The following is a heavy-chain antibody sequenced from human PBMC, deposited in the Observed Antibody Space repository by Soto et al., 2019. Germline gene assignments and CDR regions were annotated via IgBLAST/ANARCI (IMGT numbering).Heavy chain of an antibody. Sequence: PGGSLRLSCAASGFTFSSYAMSWVRQAPGKGLEWVSGISGNSGSTYYADSVKGRFTISRDTSKNTLYLQMNSLRAEDTAVYYCGPGDYYYTSGFYLAYWGQGTLVTVSS. CDR3: GPGDYYYTSGFYLAY. D-gene: IGHD3-22*01. CDR1: GFTFSSYA. CDR2: ISGNSGST. J-gene: IGHJ4*02. V-gene: IGHV3-23*01.